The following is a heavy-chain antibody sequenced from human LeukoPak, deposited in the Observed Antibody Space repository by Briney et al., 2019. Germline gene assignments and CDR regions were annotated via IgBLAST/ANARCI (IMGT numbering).Heavy chain of an antibody. CDR3: ARDLAYSRLDY. J-gene: IGHJ4*02. V-gene: IGHV3-7*01. Sequence: PGGSLRLSCAVSGLTFSSSWMDWVRQAPGKWLEWVASINPDGNKKYSADSVKGRFTISRDNAENSLYLQMNSLRVEDTAFYYCARDLAYSRLDYWGQGMLVTVSS. CDR2: INPDGNKK. CDR1: GLTFSSSW. D-gene: IGHD5-18*01.